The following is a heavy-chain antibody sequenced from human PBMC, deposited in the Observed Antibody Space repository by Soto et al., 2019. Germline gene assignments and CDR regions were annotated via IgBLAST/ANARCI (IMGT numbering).Heavy chain of an antibody. V-gene: IGHV1-8*01. CDR3: ARAGIAAAGNYYYYGMDV. Sequence: ASVKVSCKASGYTFTSYDINWVRQATGQGLEWMGWMNPNSGNTGYAQKFQGRVTMTRNTSISTAYMELSSLRSEDTAVYYCARAGIAAAGNYYYYGMDVWGQGTTVTVSS. J-gene: IGHJ6*02. CDR2: MNPNSGNT. CDR1: GYTFTSYD. D-gene: IGHD6-13*01.